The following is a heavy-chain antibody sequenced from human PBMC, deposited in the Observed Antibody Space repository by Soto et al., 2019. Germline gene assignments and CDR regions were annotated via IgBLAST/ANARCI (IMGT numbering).Heavy chain of an antibody. Sequence: QVQLVQSGAEVKKPGSSVKVSCKASGGTFSTYVISWVRQAPGQGLEWMGRVIPMSGSSHYAQKFQGRVTITADKDTSIAYMEVRSLRSEDTAVYYCARGRPRSGPPFYYYGLDVWGQGTTVIVSS. CDR1: GGTFSTYV. CDR2: VIPMSGSS. V-gene: IGHV1-69*06. D-gene: IGHD1-26*01. J-gene: IGHJ6*02. CDR3: ARGRPRSGPPFYYYGLDV.